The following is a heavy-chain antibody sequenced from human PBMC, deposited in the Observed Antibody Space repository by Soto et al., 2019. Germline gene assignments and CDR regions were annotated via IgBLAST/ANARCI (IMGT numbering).Heavy chain of an antibody. D-gene: IGHD2-8*02. J-gene: IGHJ5*02. Sequence: QVQLQESGPGLVKSSETLSLTCSVSGDSSSTYYWGWIRQPPGKGLEWIGYINYSGRSNHNPSLKSPPSISVDASKNQVSLKLTSVTAADTAGYYCARSYCADSVSCNWFDPWGQGTLVVVSS. CDR3: ARSYCADSVSCNWFDP. V-gene: IGHV4-59*01. CDR1: GDSSSTYY. CDR2: INYSGRS.